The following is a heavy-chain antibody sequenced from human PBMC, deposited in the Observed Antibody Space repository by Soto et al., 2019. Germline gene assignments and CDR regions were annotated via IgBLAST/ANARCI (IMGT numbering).Heavy chain of an antibody. D-gene: IGHD6-19*01. J-gene: IGHJ4*02. CDR2: ISGSGGST. CDR1: VFTVSSYA. CDR3: AKVGGGSSGWYALEDY. Sequence: EVQLLESGGGLVQPGGSLRLSCAASVFTVSSYAMSWVRQAPGKGLEWVSAISGSGGSTYYADSVKGRFTISRDNSKNTLYLQMNSLRAEDTAVYYCAKVGGGSSGWYALEDYWGQGTLVTVSS. V-gene: IGHV3-23*01.